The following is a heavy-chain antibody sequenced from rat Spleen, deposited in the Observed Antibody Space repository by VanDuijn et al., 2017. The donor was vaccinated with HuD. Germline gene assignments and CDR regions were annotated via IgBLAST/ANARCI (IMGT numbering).Heavy chain of an antibody. CDR1: GFTVSDYY. J-gene: IGHJ4*01. Sequence: EVQLMESNGGLVQPGRSLKLSCAASGFTVSDYYMAWVRQAPTKGLEWVASITNSGDNTYYRDSVKGRFTISRDNAKRTLYLQMDSLRSEDTATYYCARHNSGYGVMDAWGQGASVTVSS. D-gene: IGHD4-3*01. CDR3: ARHNSGYGVMDA. V-gene: IGHV5-25*01. CDR2: ITNSGDNT.